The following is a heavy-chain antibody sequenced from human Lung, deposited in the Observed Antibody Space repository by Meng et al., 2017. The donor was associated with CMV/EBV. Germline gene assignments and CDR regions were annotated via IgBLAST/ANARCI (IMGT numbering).Heavy chain of an antibody. V-gene: IGHV3-23*01. CDR3: AKDPSLTYYHRTGEWD. D-gene: IGHD3-9*01. CDR2: ISSTGYTT. CDR1: GFTFSTYD. J-gene: IGHJ4*02. Sequence: GFTFSTYDMTWVRQAPGKGLEWVSVISSTGYTTYYAESVKGRFTTSRDNSKNTLYLQMNSLRDDDTAVYYCAKDPSLTYYHRTGEWDWGQGTLVTVSS.